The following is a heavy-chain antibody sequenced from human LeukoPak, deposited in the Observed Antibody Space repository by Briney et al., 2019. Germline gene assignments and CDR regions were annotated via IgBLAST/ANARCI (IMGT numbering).Heavy chain of an antibody. D-gene: IGHD3-10*01. J-gene: IGHJ4*02. CDR1: GYSFTSYW. Sequence: GESLKISCKGSGYSFTSYWIGRVRQMPGKGLEWMGIIYPGDSDTRYSPSFQGQVTISADKPISTAYLQWSSLKASDTAMYYCARHEPLSYYGSGSYPLPDYWGQGTLVTVSS. CDR2: IYPGDSDT. CDR3: ARHEPLSYYGSGSYPLPDY. V-gene: IGHV5-51*01.